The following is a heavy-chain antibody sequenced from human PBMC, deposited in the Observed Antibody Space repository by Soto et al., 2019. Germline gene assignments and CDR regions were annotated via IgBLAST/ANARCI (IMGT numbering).Heavy chain of an antibody. J-gene: IGHJ4*02. CDR2: IKSKTDGGTA. Sequence: GSLRLECVAAGYSLSHPWITCVRQAAGKGLEWVGRIKSKTDGGTADYAAPVKGRATISRDDSKSTVYLQMNSLKTEDTAVYYCTTGIYYDILTGYHNVAYWGQGTLVTVSS. CDR3: TTGIYYDILTGYHNVAY. D-gene: IGHD3-9*01. CDR1: GYSLSHPW. V-gene: IGHV3-15*01.